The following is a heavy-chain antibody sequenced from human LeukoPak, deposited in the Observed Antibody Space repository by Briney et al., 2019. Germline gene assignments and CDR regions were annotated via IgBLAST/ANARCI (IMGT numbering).Heavy chain of an antibody. Sequence: SETLSLTCAVYGGSFSGYYWSWIRQPPGKGLEWIGEINHSGSTNYNPSLKSRVTISVDTSKNQFSLKLSSVTAADTAVYYCARVGQWLVPWAFDIWGQGTMVTVSS. CDR3: ARVGQWLVPWAFDI. D-gene: IGHD6-19*01. CDR2: INHSGST. CDR1: GGSFSGYY. V-gene: IGHV4-34*01. J-gene: IGHJ3*02.